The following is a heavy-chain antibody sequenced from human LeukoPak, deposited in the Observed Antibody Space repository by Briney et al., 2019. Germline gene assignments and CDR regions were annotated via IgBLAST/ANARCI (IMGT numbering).Heavy chain of an antibody. CDR3: AKATTISAAGSHFVY. V-gene: IGHV3-23*01. D-gene: IGHD6-13*01. CDR1: EFTSSNYA. Sequence: PGGSLRLSCAASEFTSSNYAMSWVRQAPGGGLEWVAAISGNGGTTYYADSVKGRFTISRDNSKNKLYLQMNSLRAEDTAIFYCAKATTISAAGSHFVYWGQGTLVTVSS. CDR2: ISGNGGTT. J-gene: IGHJ4*02.